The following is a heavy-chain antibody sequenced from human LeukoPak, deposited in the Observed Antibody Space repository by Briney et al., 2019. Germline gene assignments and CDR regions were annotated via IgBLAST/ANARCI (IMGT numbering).Heavy chain of an antibody. J-gene: IGHJ5*02. CDR2: MNPNNGNT. D-gene: IGHD3-10*01. V-gene: IGHV1-8*01. CDR3: ARMDASGIRNWFDP. Sequence: ASVKVSCKASGYTFTSYDINWVRQATGQGLEWMGWMNPNNGNTGYAQKFQGRVTMTRNTSISTAYMEVSSLTSEDTAVYYCARMDASGIRNWFDPWGQGTLVTVSS. CDR1: GYTFTSYD.